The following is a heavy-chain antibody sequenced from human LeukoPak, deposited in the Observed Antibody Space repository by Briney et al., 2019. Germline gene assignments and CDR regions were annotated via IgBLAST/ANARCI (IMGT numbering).Heavy chain of an antibody. CDR3: ARGESVPAAPDY. D-gene: IGHD2-2*01. V-gene: IGHV3-30*04. J-gene: IGHJ4*02. Sequence: GGSLRLSCAASGFTFSSYAMHWVRQAPGKGLEWVAVISYDGSNKYYADSVKGRFTISRDNSKNTLYLQMNSLRAEDTAVYYCARGESVPAAPDYWGQGTLVTVSS. CDR2: ISYDGSNK. CDR1: GFTFSSYA.